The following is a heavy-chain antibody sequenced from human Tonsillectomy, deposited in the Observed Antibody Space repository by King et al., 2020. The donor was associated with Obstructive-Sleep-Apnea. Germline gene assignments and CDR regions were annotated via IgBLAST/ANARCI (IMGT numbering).Heavy chain of an antibody. CDR1: GGSISSYY. CDR3: ARDEGHSGSYHRVGTRSNAFDI. V-gene: IGHV4-4*07. D-gene: IGHD1-26*01. Sequence: QLQESGPGLVKPSETLSLTCTVSGGSISSYYWSWIRQPAGKGLEWIGRIYTSGSTNYNPSLKSRVTMSVDTSKNQFSLKLSSVTAADTAVYYCARDEGHSGSYHRVGTRSNAFDIWGQGTMVTVSS. J-gene: IGHJ3*02. CDR2: IYTSGST.